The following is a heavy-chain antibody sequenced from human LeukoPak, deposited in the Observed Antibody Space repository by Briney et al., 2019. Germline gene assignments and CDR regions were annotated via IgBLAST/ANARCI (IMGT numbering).Heavy chain of an antibody. CDR3: ARDRYYDSSGYLFGEHGADYYYYGMDV. D-gene: IGHD3-22*01. J-gene: IGHJ6*02. CDR1: GGSISSGGYY. V-gene: IGHV4-31*03. CDR2: IYYSGST. Sequence: SQTLSLTCTVSGGSISSGGYYWSWIRQHPGKGLEWIGYIYYSGSTYYNPSLKSRVTISVDTSKNQFSLKLSSVTAADTAVYYCARDRYYDSSGYLFGEHGADYYYYGMDVWGQGTTVTVSS.